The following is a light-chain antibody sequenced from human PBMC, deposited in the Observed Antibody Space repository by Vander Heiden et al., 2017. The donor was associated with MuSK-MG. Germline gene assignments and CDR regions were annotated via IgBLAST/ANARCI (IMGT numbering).Light chain of an antibody. J-gene: IGLJ1*01. V-gene: IGLV2-14*01. CDR2: DVI. Sequence: QSALTQPASVSGSPGQSITISCTGTSSDVGGYNSVSWYQQHPGKAPKLMIYDVINRPSGVSNRFSGSKSGNTASLTISGLQAEDEADYYCSSYTSSSTLVYVFGTGTKVTVL. CDR3: SSYTSSSTLVYV. CDR1: SSDVGGYNS.